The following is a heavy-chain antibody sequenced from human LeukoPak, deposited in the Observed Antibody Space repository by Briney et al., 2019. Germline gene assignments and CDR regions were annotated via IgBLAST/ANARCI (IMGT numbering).Heavy chain of an antibody. Sequence: PGRSLRLSCAASGFTFSSYSMNWVRQAPGKGLEWVSYISSSSSTIYYADSVKGRFTISRDNAKNSLYLQMNSLRAEDTAVYYCARDGSSVHYYYYMDVWGKGTTVTVSS. CDR2: ISSSSSTI. V-gene: IGHV3-48*01. D-gene: IGHD6-6*01. CDR1: GFTFSSYS. CDR3: ARDGSSVHYYYYMDV. J-gene: IGHJ6*03.